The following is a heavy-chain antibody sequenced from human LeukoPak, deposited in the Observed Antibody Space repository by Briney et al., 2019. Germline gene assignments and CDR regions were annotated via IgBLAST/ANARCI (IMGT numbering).Heavy chain of an antibody. Sequence: GGSLRLSCAASGFTFSSYGMHWVRQAPGKGLEWVAFIRYDGSNKYYADSVKGRFTISRDNSKNTLYLQMNSLRAEDTAVYYCAKDRDSGTTIPDAFDIWGQGTVVTVSS. CDR3: AKDRDSGTTIPDAFDI. CDR2: IRYDGSNK. CDR1: GFTFSSYG. J-gene: IGHJ3*02. V-gene: IGHV3-30*02. D-gene: IGHD1-1*01.